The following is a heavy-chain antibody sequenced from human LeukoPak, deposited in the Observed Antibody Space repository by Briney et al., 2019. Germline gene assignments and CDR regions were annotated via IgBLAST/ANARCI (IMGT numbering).Heavy chain of an antibody. D-gene: IGHD1-26*01. CDR1: GGSVSSSNYC. Sequence: PSETLSLTCTVSGGSVSSSNYCWSWIRQPPGKGLEWIGYIYYSGSTNYNPSLKSRITISADTSKNQFSLKLSSVTAADTAVYYCAKDQKWESPHYFDKWGQGILVTVSS. J-gene: IGHJ4*02. V-gene: IGHV4-61*01. CDR3: AKDQKWESPHYFDK. CDR2: IYYSGST.